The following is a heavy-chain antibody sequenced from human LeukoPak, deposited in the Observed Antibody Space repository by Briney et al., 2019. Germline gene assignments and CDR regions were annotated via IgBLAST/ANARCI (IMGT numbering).Heavy chain of an antibody. J-gene: IGHJ4*02. Sequence: PGGSLRLSCVASGFTFSNYVMYWVRQVPGKGLEGVLGIIGTSSYTYSADFVKGRFTISRDNSMNTLWLQMNSLRVEDMAVYYCAKGGNFYASGSHFDVWGQGTLVTVSS. CDR2: IIGTSSYT. V-gene: IGHV3-23*01. CDR3: AKGGNFYASGSHFDV. D-gene: IGHD3-10*01. CDR1: GFTFSNYV.